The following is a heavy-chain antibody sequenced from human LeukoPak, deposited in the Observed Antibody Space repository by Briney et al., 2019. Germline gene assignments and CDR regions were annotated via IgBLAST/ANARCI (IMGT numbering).Heavy chain of an antibody. V-gene: IGHV4-34*01. Sequence: SETLSLTCAVYGGSFSGYYWSWIRQPPGKGLEWIGEINHSGSTNYNPSHKSRVTISVDTSKNQFSLKLSSVTAADTAVYYCARGWYSSSYYFDYWGQGTLVTVSS. J-gene: IGHJ4*02. CDR2: INHSGST. CDR1: GGSFSGYY. CDR3: ARGWYSSSYYFDY. D-gene: IGHD6-6*01.